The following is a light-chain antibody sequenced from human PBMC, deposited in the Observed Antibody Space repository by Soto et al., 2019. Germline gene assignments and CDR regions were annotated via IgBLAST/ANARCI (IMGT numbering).Light chain of an antibody. Sequence: QSVLTQPPSVSGAPGQRVTISCTGSSSNIGAGYDVHWYQQLPGTAPKLIIYDVSNRPSGVSNRFSGSKSGNTASLTISGLQAEDEADYYCSSYTSSTTLYVFGTGTKVTGL. J-gene: IGLJ1*01. CDR3: SSYTSSTTLYV. CDR1: SSNIGAGYD. V-gene: IGLV1-40*01. CDR2: DVS.